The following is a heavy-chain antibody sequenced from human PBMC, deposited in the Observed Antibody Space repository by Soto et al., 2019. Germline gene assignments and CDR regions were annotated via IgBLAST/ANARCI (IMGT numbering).Heavy chain of an antibody. CDR2: IWYDGSNK. V-gene: IGHV3-33*01. Sequence: PGGSLRLSCAASGFTFSSYGMHWVRQAPGKGPEWVAVIWYDGSNKYYADSVKGRFTISRDNSKNTLYLQMNSLRAEDTAVYYCARDAGVATTPGWFDPWGPGTLVTVSS. CDR1: GFTFSSYG. D-gene: IGHD5-12*01. CDR3: ARDAGVATTPGWFDP. J-gene: IGHJ5*02.